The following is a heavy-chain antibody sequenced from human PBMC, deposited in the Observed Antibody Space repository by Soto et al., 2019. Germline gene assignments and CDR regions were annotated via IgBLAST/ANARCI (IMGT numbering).Heavy chain of an antibody. CDR3: AKDYGDHGLSGALDV. CDR2: ISYSGSNN. CDR1: GFTFSSSG. J-gene: IGHJ6*02. D-gene: IGHD4-17*01. V-gene: IGHV3-30*18. Sequence: QVQLVESGGGVVQPGRSLRLSCAASGFTFSSSGMHWVRQAPGKGLEWVAFISYSGSNNYYADSVKGRFTISRDDSKNTLYLQMNSLRAADTAVYYCAKDYGDHGLSGALDVWGQGTTVTVSS.